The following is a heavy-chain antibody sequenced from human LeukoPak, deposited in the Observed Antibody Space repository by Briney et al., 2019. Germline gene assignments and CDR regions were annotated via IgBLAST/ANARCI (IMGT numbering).Heavy chain of an antibody. Sequence: GGSLRLSCAASGFIFSSYTMNWVRQAPGKGLEWVSSISSSSSYIYYADSVKGRFTISRGNSKNTLYLQMNSLRAEDTAVYYCAKRLYSYGQTRGLYFDYWGQGTLVTVSS. J-gene: IGHJ4*02. D-gene: IGHD5-18*01. CDR2: ISSSSSYI. V-gene: IGHV3-21*04. CDR1: GFIFSSYT. CDR3: AKRLYSYGQTRGLYFDY.